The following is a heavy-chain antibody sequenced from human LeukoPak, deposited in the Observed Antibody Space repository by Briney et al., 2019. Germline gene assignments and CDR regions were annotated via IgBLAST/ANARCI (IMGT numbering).Heavy chain of an antibody. V-gene: IGHV3-53*01. Sequence: PGGSLRLSCAASGLTVSSNDMGWVRQAPGKGLEWVSFIYSGDGTFYADSVKGRFTISRDNSKNTLYLQMNSLRAEDTAMYYCTKPGPPDPYWRQGTMVTVSS. J-gene: IGHJ3*01. CDR3: TKPGPPDPY. CDR1: GLTVSSND. D-gene: IGHD1-14*01. CDR2: IYSGDGT.